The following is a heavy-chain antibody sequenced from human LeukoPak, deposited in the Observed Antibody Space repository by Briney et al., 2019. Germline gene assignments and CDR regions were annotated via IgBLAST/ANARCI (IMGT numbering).Heavy chain of an antibody. CDR3: AREPSSGWQSSYYFDY. CDR2: ISYDGSNK. D-gene: IGHD6-19*01. J-gene: IGHJ4*02. Sequence: PVRSLRLSCAASGFTFSSYAMHWVRQAPGKGLEWVAVISYDGSNKYYADSVKGRFTISRDNSKNTPYLQMNSLRAEDTAVYYCAREPSSGWQSSYYFDYWGQGTLVTVSS. V-gene: IGHV3-30-3*01. CDR1: GFTFSSYA.